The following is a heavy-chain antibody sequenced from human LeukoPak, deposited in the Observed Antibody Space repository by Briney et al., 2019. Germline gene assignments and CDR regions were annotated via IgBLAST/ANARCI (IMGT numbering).Heavy chain of an antibody. CDR3: ARTPCSSTSCYRSWFDP. D-gene: IGHD2-2*02. V-gene: IGHV4-34*01. J-gene: IGHJ5*02. CDR2: INHSGST. CDR1: GGSFSGYY. Sequence: SETLSLTCAVYGGSFSGYYWSWIRQPPGKGLEWIGEINHSGSTNYNPSLKSRVTISVDTSKNQFSLKLSSVTAADTAVYYCARTPCSSTSCYRSWFDPWGQGTLVTVSS.